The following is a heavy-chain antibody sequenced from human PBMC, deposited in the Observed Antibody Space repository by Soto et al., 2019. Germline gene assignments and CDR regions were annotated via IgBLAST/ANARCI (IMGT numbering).Heavy chain of an antibody. CDR2: IKHDGSEI. CDR1: GFGFSGYS. Sequence: QVQLVESGGGVGQPGGSLRLSCLASGFGFSGYSMHWVRQAPGKGLDWVAVIKHDGSEIYYADSVKGRFTISKDDSKNTLHLQMNALRVDDTALYYCVRVGWGYSYGNGMDGWGQGTTVTVFS. J-gene: IGHJ6*02. CDR3: VRVGWGYSYGNGMDG. D-gene: IGHD5-18*01. V-gene: IGHV3-30-3*01.